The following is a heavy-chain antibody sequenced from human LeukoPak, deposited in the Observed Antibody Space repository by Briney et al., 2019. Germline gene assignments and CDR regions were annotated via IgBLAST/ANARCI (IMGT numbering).Heavy chain of an antibody. CDR3: AHSLPTGVFHDAFDI. CDR2: IYWDDDK. J-gene: IGHJ3*02. D-gene: IGHD2-8*02. V-gene: IGHV2-5*02. Sequence: SGPTLVNPTQTLTLTYTFSGFSLSTSGVGVGWIRQPPGKALEWLALIYWDDDKRYSPSLKSRLTITKDTSKNQVVLTMTNMGPVDTATYYCAHSLPTGVFHDAFDIWGQGTMVTVSS. CDR1: GFSLSTSGVG.